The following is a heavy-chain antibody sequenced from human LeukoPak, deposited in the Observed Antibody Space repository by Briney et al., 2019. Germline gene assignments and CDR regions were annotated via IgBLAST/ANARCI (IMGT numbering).Heavy chain of an antibody. CDR3: ARDLLRYFDQRYYYYYGMDV. V-gene: IGHV1-18*01. CDR2: ISAYNGNT. CDR1: GYTFTSYG. D-gene: IGHD3-9*01. Sequence: ASVEVSCKASGYTFTSYGISWVRQAPGQGLEWMGWISAYNGNTNYAQKLQGRVTMTTDTSTSTAYMELRSLRPDDTAVYYCARDLLRYFDQRYYYYYGMDVWGQGTTVTVSS. J-gene: IGHJ6*02.